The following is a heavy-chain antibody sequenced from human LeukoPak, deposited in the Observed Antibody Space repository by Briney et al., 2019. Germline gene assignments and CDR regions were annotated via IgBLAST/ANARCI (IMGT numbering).Heavy chain of an antibody. V-gene: IGHV4-59*12. CDR2: IHDSGST. CDR3: ARVVAAAGNNWFDP. CDR1: GGSISPYY. J-gene: IGHJ5*02. Sequence: SETLSLTCTVSGGSISPYYWSWIRQPPGKGLEWIAYIHDSGSTYNNPSLKTRLSISIDTSKNQFSLKLNSVTAADTAVYYCARVVAAAGNNWFDPWGQGTLVTVPS. D-gene: IGHD6-13*01.